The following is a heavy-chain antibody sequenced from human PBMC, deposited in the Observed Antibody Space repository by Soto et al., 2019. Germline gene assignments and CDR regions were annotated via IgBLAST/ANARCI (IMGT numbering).Heavy chain of an antibody. Sequence: PSETLSLTCTVSGGSLSSYYWSWIRQHPGKGLEWIGYIYYSGSTYYNPSLKSRVTISVDTSKNQFSLKLSSVTAADTAVYYCARRRLITMTQYYFDYWGQGTLVTVSS. J-gene: IGHJ4*02. CDR2: IYYSGST. V-gene: IGHV4-59*06. CDR3: ARRRLITMTQYYFDY. D-gene: IGHD3-22*01. CDR1: GGSLSSYY.